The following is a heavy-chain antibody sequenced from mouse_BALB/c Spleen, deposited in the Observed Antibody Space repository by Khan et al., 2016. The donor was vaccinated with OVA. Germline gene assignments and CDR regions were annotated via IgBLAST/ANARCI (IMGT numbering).Heavy chain of an antibody. CDR3: ARSTYRYAFAY. CDR2: MIYSGNT. J-gene: IGHJ3*01. CDR1: GDSITSGY. Sequence: EVQLQESGPSLVKPSQTLSLTCSVTGDSITSGYWSWIRKFPGNKLEYMGYMIYSGNTYYNPSLKRRISITRHTSKNQYYLQLNSVTTEDTATYDCARSTYRYAFAYWGQGTLVTVSA. V-gene: IGHV3-8*02. D-gene: IGHD2-14*01.